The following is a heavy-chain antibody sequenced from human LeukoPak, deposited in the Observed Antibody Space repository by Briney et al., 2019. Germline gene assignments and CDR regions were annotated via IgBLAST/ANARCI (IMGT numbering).Heavy chain of an antibody. V-gene: IGHV4-59*01. D-gene: IGHD3-22*01. Sequence: PSETLSLTCTVSGGSITSYYWSWIRQPPGKGLEWIGNIYYSGSTNYNPSLKSRVTISVDTSKNQFSLKLSSVTAADTAVYYCTRGSIAYYYMDVWGKGTTVTISS. CDR1: GGSITSYY. CDR2: IYYSGST. CDR3: TRGSIAYYYMDV. J-gene: IGHJ6*03.